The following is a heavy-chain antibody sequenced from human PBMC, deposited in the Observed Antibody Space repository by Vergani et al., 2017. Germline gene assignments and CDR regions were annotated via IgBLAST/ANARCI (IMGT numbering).Heavy chain of an antibody. CDR3: AGNSRVGATFFYYYYYMDV. J-gene: IGHJ6*03. V-gene: IGHV1-69*01. D-gene: IGHD1-26*01. CDR1: GGTFSSYA. Sequence: QVQLVQSGAEVKKPGSSVKVSCKASGGTFSSYAISWVRQAPGQGLEWMGGIIPIFGTANYAQKFQGRVTITADESTSTAYMELSSLRSEDTAVYYCAGNSRVGATFFYYYYYMDVWGKGTTVTVSS. CDR2: IIPIFGTA.